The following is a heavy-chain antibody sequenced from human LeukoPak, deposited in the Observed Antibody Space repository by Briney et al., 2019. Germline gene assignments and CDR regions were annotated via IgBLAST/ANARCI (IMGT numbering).Heavy chain of an antibody. J-gene: IGHJ4*02. V-gene: IGHV3-48*03. Sequence: GGSLRLSCAASGFTFSNYEMNWVRQAPGKGLEWVSYISNSGSTRYYADSVKGRFTISRDYAKNSLYLQMSSLRAEDTAVYYCAREVAATPDYFDYWGQGTLVTVSS. D-gene: IGHD2-15*01. CDR2: ISNSGSTR. CDR3: AREVAATPDYFDY. CDR1: GFTFSNYE.